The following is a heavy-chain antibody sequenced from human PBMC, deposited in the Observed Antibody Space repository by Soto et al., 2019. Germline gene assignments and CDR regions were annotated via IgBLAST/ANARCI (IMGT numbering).Heavy chain of an antibody. CDR3: ARDGLGYCSGGSCSKTTAYNWFDP. V-gene: IGHV4-59*01. CDR1: GGSISSYY. J-gene: IGHJ5*02. D-gene: IGHD2-15*01. CDR2: IYYSGST. Sequence: QVQLQESGPGLVKPSETLSLTCTVSGGSISSYYWSWIRQPPGKGLEWIGYIYYSGSTNYNPSLNSRVTISVDTSKNQFSLKLSSVTAADTAVYYCARDGLGYCSGGSCSKTTAYNWFDPWGQGTLVTVSS.